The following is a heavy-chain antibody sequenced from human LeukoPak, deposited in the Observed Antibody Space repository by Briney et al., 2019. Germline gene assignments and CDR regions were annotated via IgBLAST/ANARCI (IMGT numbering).Heavy chain of an antibody. J-gene: IGHJ6*03. Sequence: GGSLRLSCAASGFTFSSYAMHWVRQAPGKGLEWVAVISYDGSNKYYADSVKGRFTISRDNSKNTLYLQMNSLRAEDTAVYYCARVSLLWFGELYYMDVWGKGTTVTVSS. CDR2: ISYDGSNK. D-gene: IGHD3-10*01. CDR1: GFTFSSYA. CDR3: ARVSLLWFGELYYMDV. V-gene: IGHV3-30-3*01.